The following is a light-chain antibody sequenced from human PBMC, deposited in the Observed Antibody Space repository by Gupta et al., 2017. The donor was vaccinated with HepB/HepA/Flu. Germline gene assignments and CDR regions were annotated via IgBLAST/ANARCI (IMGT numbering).Light chain of an antibody. CDR2: NTS. Sequence: EIVLTQSPATLSWSPGERATLSCRASQSVGSSLAWYQQKLGQSPRLLIYNTSNRATGIPARFSGSGSGTDFTLTISSLEPEDFAVYYCQQRRSWPVSFGGGTKVEIK. J-gene: IGKJ4*01. CDR3: QQRRSWPVS. V-gene: IGKV3-11*01. CDR1: QSVGSS.